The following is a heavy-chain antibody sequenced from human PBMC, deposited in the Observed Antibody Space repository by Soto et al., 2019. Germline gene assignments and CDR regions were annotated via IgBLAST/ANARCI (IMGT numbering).Heavy chain of an antibody. CDR3: ASFSTTFAYYYYYGMDV. J-gene: IGHJ6*02. D-gene: IGHD3-16*01. Sequence: ASVKVSCKASGYTFTSYAMHWVRQAPGQRLEWMGWINAGNGNTKYSQKFQGRVTITRNTSASTAYMELSSLRSEDTAVYYCASFSTTFAYYYYYGMDVWGQGTTVTVSS. V-gene: IGHV1-3*01. CDR1: GYTFTSYA. CDR2: INAGNGNT.